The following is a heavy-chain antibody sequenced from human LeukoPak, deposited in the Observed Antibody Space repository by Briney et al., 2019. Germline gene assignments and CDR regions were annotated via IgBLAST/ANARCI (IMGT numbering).Heavy chain of an antibody. CDR1: GYTLRIYW. J-gene: IGHJ4*02. CDR2: INSDGSST. V-gene: IGHV3-74*01. CDR3: AREDSSGWYVVVDY. D-gene: IGHD6-19*01. Sequence: PGGSLTLFCAASGYTLRIYWTLWPRHAPGKGLVWVSRINSDGSSTFYTDSVKGRFTISRDNAKNTLYLQMNSQRAEDTAVYYCAREDSSGWYVVVDYWGQGTLVTVSS.